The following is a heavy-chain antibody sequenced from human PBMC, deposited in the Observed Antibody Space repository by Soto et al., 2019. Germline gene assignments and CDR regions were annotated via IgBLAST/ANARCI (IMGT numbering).Heavy chain of an antibody. J-gene: IGHJ4*02. CDR1: GFTFSSYT. CDR2: LGSSSRSSTI. Sequence: EVQLVESGGGLVQPGGSLRLSCAASGFTFSSYTMNWVRQAPGKGLEWVSYLGSSSRSSTIYYVDSVKGRFTISRDNAKNSLYLQMNSLRAEDTAVYYCAPDPGCGGDCYSRLDYWGQGTLVTVSS. V-gene: IGHV3-48*01. D-gene: IGHD2-21*02. CDR3: APDPGCGGDCYSRLDY.